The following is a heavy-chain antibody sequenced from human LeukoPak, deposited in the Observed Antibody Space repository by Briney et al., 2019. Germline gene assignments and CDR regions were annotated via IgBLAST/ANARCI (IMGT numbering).Heavy chain of an antibody. CDR1: GYTFTSYD. D-gene: IGHD3-16*01. V-gene: IGHV1-8*01. CDR2: MNPNSGNT. J-gene: IGHJ4*02. CDR3: ARGIMITFGGVIQIDY. Sequence: ASVKVSCKASGYTFTSYDINWVRQATGQGLEWMGWMNPNSGNTGYAQKFQGRVTMTRNTSISTAYMELSSLRSEDTAVYYCARGIMITFGGVIQIDYWGQGTLVTVSS.